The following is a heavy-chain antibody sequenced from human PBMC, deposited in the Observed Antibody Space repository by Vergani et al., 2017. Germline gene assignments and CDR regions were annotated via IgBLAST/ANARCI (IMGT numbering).Heavy chain of an antibody. CDR3: ARGRYCSGGSCPLYYYYYGMDV. V-gene: IGHV4-34*01. CDR1: VGSFSGYY. Sequence: QVQLQQWGAGLLKPSETLSLTCAVYVGSFSGYYWSWIRQPPGKGREWIGEINHSGSTNYNPSLKSRVTIPVDRSKNQFSLKLSSVTAADTAVYYCARGRYCSGGSCPLYYYYYGMDVWGQGTTVTVSS. J-gene: IGHJ6*02. CDR2: INHSGST. D-gene: IGHD2-15*01.